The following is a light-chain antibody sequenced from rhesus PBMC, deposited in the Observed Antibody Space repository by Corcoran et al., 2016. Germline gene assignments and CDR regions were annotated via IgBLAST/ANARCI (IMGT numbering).Light chain of an antibody. CDR1: QGISKY. J-gene: IGKJ1*01. Sequence: DIQMTQSPSSLSASVGDTVTITCQASQGISKYLAWYQQKPGKAPKLLIYDASTLQTGVPSGFSGSGTGTEVTLIISSLQPEDCATDYCQRHNSYPRTFGQGTKVEIK. CDR2: DAS. CDR3: QRHNSYPRT. V-gene: IGKV1-25*01.